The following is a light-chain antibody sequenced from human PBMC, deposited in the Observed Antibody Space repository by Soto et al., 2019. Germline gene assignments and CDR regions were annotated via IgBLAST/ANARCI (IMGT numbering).Light chain of an antibody. CDR3: QKYNQWPWT. Sequence: VVMTQSPATLSVSPGERAILYCRASQSLGSNLAWYHHKPGQAPRLLLYEASIRATGIPARFSGDGSGTEFTLTISSLQSEDFGIYYCQKYNQWPWTFGPGTKVDI. CDR1: QSLGSN. CDR2: EAS. V-gene: IGKV3-15*01. J-gene: IGKJ1*01.